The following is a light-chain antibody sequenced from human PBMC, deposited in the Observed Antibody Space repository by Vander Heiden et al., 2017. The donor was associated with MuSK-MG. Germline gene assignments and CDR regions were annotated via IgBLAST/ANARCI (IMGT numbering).Light chain of an antibody. J-gene: IGKJ2*01. CDR3: QQSDSSPYT. Sequence: DIQMTQSPSSLSASVGDRVTITCRPSQTISSYLNWYQQKPGKAHKLLIYAASSLQSGVPSRFSGSGSGTDFALTISSLQPEDFATYYCQQSDSSPYTFGQGTKLEIK. CDR2: AAS. CDR1: QTISSY. V-gene: IGKV1-39*01.